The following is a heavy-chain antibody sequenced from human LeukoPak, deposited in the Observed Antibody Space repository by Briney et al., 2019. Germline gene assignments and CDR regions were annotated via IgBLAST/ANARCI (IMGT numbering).Heavy chain of an antibody. D-gene: IGHD3-9*01. J-gene: IGHJ6*02. Sequence: ASVKVSCKASGYTFTGYHLHWVRQAPGQGLEWVAWINPNTGDTSSPQKFRDRVTMSRDTSMRTAYMELSSLRSDDMAVYYCARDNIFMTGTGRYSERGKYGMDVWGQGTTVTVSS. CDR3: ARDNIFMTGTGRYSERGKYGMDV. V-gene: IGHV1-2*02. CDR2: INPNTGDT. CDR1: GYTFTGYH.